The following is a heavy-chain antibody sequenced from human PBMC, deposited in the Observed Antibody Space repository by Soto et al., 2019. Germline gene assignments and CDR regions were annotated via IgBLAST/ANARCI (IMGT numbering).Heavy chain of an antibody. Sequence: QVQLVQSGAEVKKPGASVKVSCKASGYTFTSYDINWVRQATGQGLEWMGWMNPNSGNTGYAQKFQGRVTMTRNTSISTAYMELSSLRSEDTAVYYCAREAPITGTTPGNYGMDVWGQGTTFTVSS. V-gene: IGHV1-8*01. CDR3: AREAPITGTTPGNYGMDV. CDR2: MNPNSGNT. D-gene: IGHD1-7*01. CDR1: GYTFTSYD. J-gene: IGHJ6*02.